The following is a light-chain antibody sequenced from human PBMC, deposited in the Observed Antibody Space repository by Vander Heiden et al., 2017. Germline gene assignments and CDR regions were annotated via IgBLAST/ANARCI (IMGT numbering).Light chain of an antibody. CDR2: GAS. J-gene: IGKJ1*01. CDR3: QQYSGSPLT. V-gene: IGKV3-20*01. Sequence: VLTQSPGALASSAGGSATLSCRARQSISSTYLAWYQQKPGQAPRLLIYGASSRPTGIPSRFSGSGSGTDFTLTISSLQPDDFAVFYCQQYSGSPLTFGQGTKVEIK. CDR1: QSISSTY.